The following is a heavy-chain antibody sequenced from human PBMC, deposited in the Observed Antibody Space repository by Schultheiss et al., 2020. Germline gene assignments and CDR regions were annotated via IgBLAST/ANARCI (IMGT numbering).Heavy chain of an antibody. CDR1: GGSISGYY. CDR2: IYYSGTT. Sequence: SETLSLTCTVSGGSISGYYWSWIRQPPGKGLEWIGYIYYSGTTYYNPSLKSRVTISVDTSKNQFSLKLSSVTAADTAVYYCAGAFDPWGQGTLVTVSS. D-gene: IGHD1-26*01. V-gene: IGHV4-59*06. J-gene: IGHJ5*02. CDR3: AGAFDP.